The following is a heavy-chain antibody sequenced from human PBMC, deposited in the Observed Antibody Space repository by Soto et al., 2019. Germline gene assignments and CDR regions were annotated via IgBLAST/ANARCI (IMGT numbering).Heavy chain of an antibody. Sequence: QLQLQESGSGLVKPSQTLSLTCVVSGNSINSGYSWCWIRQPPGKGLEWIGYIYTSGNAHYNPSLNSRVLLSVDTSKNQFSLNLNSVTAADTAVYYCTSDRGYGRLDCWGQGTLVTVSS. V-gene: IGHV4-30-2*01. CDR3: TSDRGYGRLDC. J-gene: IGHJ4*02. CDR1: GNSINSGYS. D-gene: IGHD5-12*01. CDR2: IYTSGNA.